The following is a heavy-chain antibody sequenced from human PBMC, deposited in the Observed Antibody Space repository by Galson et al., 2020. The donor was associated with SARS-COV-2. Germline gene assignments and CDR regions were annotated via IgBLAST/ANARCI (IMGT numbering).Heavy chain of an antibody. V-gene: IGHV3-53*04. CDR1: GFDVRDNY. D-gene: IGHD4-17*01. CDR2: LYRGGAT. J-gene: IGHJ2*01. Sequence: GGSLRLSCAASGFDVRDNYMSWVRQAPGKGLEWVSGLYRGGATYYADTVKGRFTISRHNSKNTLYLQMNSLRSEDTAVYYCARGGATVVTPSWYFDLWGRGTLVTVSS. CDR3: ARGGATVVTPSWYFDL.